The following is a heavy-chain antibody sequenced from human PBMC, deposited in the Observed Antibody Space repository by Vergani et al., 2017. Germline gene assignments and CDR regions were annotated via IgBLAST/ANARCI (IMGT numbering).Heavy chain of an antibody. CDR2: ISSSSSYI. CDR3: ARVSVSRTYYGSGSSMDV. D-gene: IGHD3-10*01. J-gene: IGHJ6*02. V-gene: IGHV3-21*01. CDR1: GFTFSSYS. Sequence: EVQLVESGGGLVKPGGSLRLSCAASGFTFSSYSMNWVRQAPGKGLEWVSSISSSSSYIYYAASVKGRFTISRDNAKNSLYLQMNSLRAEDTAVYYCARVSVSRTYYGSGSSMDVWAQGTTVTVSS.